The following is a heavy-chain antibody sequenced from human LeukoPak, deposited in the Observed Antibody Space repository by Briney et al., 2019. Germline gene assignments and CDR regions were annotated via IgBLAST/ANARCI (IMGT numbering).Heavy chain of an antibody. V-gene: IGHV3-21*01. D-gene: IGHD2-2*01. Sequence: GGSLRLPCAASGFTFSSYSMNWVRQAPGKGLEWVSSISSSSSYIYYADSVKGRFTISRDNAKNSLYLQMNSLRAEDTAVYYCAREPDIVVVPAAMFDYWGQGTLVTVSS. CDR1: GFTFSSYS. CDR3: AREPDIVVVPAAMFDY. J-gene: IGHJ4*02. CDR2: ISSSSSYI.